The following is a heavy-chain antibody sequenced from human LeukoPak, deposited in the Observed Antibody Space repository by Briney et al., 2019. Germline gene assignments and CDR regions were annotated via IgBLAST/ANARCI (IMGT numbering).Heavy chain of an antibody. CDR3: AKQVYSGTHYFDY. CDR2: IYYSGST. J-gene: IGHJ4*02. D-gene: IGHD1-26*01. V-gene: IGHV4-39*01. Sequence: SETLSLTCTVSGGSISSRSCCWGWIRQPPGKGLEWIGTIYYSGSTYYNPSLKSRVTISVDTSKNQFSLRLSSVTAADTAVYYCAKQVYSGTHYFDYWGQGTLVTVSS. CDR1: GGSISSRSCC.